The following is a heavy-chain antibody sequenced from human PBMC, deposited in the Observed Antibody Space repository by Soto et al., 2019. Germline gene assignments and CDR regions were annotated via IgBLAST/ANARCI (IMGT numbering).Heavy chain of an antibody. Sequence: ASVKVSCKASGYTFTSYGISWVRQAPGQGLEWMGWISAGNGNTKYSQKFQGRVTITRDTSASTAYMELSSLRSEDTAVYYCARDYTIFGVVMDFDYWGQGTLVTVSS. CDR3: ARDYTIFGVVMDFDY. D-gene: IGHD3-3*01. J-gene: IGHJ4*02. CDR2: ISAGNGNT. V-gene: IGHV1-18*01. CDR1: GYTFTSYG.